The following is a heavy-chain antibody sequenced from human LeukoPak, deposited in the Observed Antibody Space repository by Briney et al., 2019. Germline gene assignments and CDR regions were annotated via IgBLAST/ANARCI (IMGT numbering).Heavy chain of an antibody. CDR3: ARQSRVLRFLEWSYFDY. CDR2: IYTSGST. D-gene: IGHD3-3*01. Sequence: SETLSLTCTVSGGSISTYYWSWIRQPAGKGLEWIGRIYTSGSTNYNPSLKSRVTMSVDTSKNQFSLKLSSVTAADTAVYYCARQSRVLRFLEWSYFDYWGQGTLVTVSS. V-gene: IGHV4-4*07. CDR1: GGSISTYY. J-gene: IGHJ4*02.